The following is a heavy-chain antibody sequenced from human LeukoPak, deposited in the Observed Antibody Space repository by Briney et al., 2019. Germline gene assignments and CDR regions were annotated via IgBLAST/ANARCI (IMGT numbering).Heavy chain of an antibody. Sequence: GGSLRLSCAASGFTFSSYWMSWVRQAPGKGLEWVANIKQDGSEKYYVDSVKGRFTISRDNAKNSLYLQMNSPRAEDTAVYYCARAGYDFWSGYYAYPYYYGMDVWGQGTTVTVSS. CDR1: GFTFSSYW. V-gene: IGHV3-7*01. CDR3: ARAGYDFWSGYYAYPYYYGMDV. CDR2: IKQDGSEK. J-gene: IGHJ6*02. D-gene: IGHD3-3*01.